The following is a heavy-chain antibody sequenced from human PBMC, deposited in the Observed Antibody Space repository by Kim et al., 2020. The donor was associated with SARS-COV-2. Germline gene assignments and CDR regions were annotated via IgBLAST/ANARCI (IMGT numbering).Heavy chain of an antibody. D-gene: IGHD6-13*01. V-gene: IGHV3-33*01. CDR1: GFTFSSFC. CDR2: IWYDGSNK. CDR3: ARVRLAGEPNWFGP. Sequence: GGSLRLSCAASGFTFSSFCMHWVRQAPGKGLEWVAVIWYDGSNKYYADSVKGRFTISRDNSKNTLYLQMTSLRADDTAVYYCARVRLAGEPNWFGPWGQGTLVTVSS. J-gene: IGHJ5*02.